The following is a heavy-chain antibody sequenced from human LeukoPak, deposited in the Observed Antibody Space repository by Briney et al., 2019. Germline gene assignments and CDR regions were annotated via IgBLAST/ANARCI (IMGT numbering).Heavy chain of an antibody. D-gene: IGHD1-26*01. Sequence: GGSLRLSCAAPGFTFSSYTMNWVRQAPGKGLEWVSYISTTSNTIYYADSVKGRFTISRDNAKNSLFLQMNSLRAEDTAVYYCARSSGTYAFFDYWGQGTLVTVSS. CDR3: ARSSGTYAFFDY. CDR2: ISTTSNTI. V-gene: IGHV3-48*01. J-gene: IGHJ4*02. CDR1: GFTFSSYT.